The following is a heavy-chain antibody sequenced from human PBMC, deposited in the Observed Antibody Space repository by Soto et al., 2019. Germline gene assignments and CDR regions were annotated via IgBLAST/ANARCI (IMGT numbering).Heavy chain of an antibody. J-gene: IGHJ1*01. D-gene: IGHD1-7*01. CDR3: ARETGENWTYEAH. Sequence: PSETLSLTCMVSVAYISYFSWSWIRQPAGKGLEWIGRITINGNTQKNPSFKSRVTMSIDTSRNHFSLNLQSATAADTALYYCARETGENWTYEAHWGPGTLVTVSS. V-gene: IGHV4-4*07. CDR1: VAYISYFS. CDR2: ITINGNT.